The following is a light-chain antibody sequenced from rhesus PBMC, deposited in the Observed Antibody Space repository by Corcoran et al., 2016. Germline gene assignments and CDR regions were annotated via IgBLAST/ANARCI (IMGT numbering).Light chain of an antibody. CDR2: HTN. Sequence: DIQMSQSPSSLSASVGDRVSITCRASQGISSFLNWYQQKPGKAPKLLTYHTNSLTSGVPSTFSGSGSGTNYSFTIRGLQTEDIGTYYCRQGYSTPCSFGPETKVEIK. J-gene: IGKJ2*01. V-gene: IGKV1-32*03. CDR3: RQGYSTPCS. CDR1: QGISSF.